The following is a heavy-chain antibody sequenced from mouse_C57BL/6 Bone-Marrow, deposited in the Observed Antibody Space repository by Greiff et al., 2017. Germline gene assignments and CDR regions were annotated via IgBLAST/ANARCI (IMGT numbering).Heavy chain of an antibody. Sequence: QVQLQQPGAELVRPGSSVKLSCKASGYTFTSYWMDWVKQRPGQGLEWIGNIYPSDSETHYNQKFKDKATLTVDKSSSTAYMQLSSLTSEDSAVYYCARVGNWAPFAYWGQGTLVTVSA. V-gene: IGHV1-61*01. CDR3: ARVGNWAPFAY. CDR2: IYPSDSET. D-gene: IGHD4-1*01. J-gene: IGHJ3*01. CDR1: GYTFTSYW.